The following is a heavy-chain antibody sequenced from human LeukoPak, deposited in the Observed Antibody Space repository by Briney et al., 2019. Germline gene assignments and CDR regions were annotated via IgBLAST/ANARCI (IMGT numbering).Heavy chain of an antibody. Sequence: PSETLSLTCTVSGGSISSYYWSWIRQPPGKGLEWIGYIYYSGSTNYNPSLKSRVTISVDTSKNQFSLKLSSVTAADTAVYYRATGTRGYDFWSGYYSSFSEYYYYYGMDVWGQGTTVTVSS. CDR1: GGSISSYY. D-gene: IGHD3-3*01. V-gene: IGHV4-59*01. CDR3: ATGTRGYDFWSGYYSSFSEYYYYYGMDV. J-gene: IGHJ6*02. CDR2: IYYSGST.